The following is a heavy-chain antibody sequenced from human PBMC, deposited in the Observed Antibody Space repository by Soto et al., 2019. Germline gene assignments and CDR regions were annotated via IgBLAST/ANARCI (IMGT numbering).Heavy chain of an antibody. J-gene: IGHJ6*03. CDR2: IYYSGST. D-gene: IGHD6-19*01. Sequence: PSETLSLTCAVSGGYISSSSYYWGWIRQPPGKGLEWIGSIYYSGSTYYNPSLKSRVTISVDTSKNQFSLKLSSVTAADTAVYYCARYLRAVAGSDYYYYMDVWGKGTTVTVSS. V-gene: IGHV4-39*01. CDR3: ARYLRAVAGSDYYYYMDV. CDR1: GGYISSSSYY.